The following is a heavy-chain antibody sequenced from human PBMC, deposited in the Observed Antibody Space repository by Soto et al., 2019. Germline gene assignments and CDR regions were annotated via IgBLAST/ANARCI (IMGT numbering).Heavy chain of an antibody. Sequence: GESLKISCKGSGYSLTSYWISWVRQMPGKGLEWMGRIDPSDSYTNYSPSFQGHVTISADKSISTAYLQWSSLKASDTAMYYCARQIYDSDSGPNFQYYFDSWGQGTLVTVSS. V-gene: IGHV5-10-1*01. CDR1: GYSLTSYW. CDR3: ARQIYDSDSGPNFQYYFDS. D-gene: IGHD3-22*01. J-gene: IGHJ4*02. CDR2: IDPSDSYT.